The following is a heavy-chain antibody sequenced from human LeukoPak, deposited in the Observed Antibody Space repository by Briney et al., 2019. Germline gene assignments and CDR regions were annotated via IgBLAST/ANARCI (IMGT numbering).Heavy chain of an antibody. V-gene: IGHV3-21*01. J-gene: IGHJ4*02. Sequence: PGGSLRLSCAASGFTFSSYSMNWVRQAPGKGLEWVSSISSSSSYIYYADSVKGRFTISRDNAKNSLYLQMNSLRAEDTAVYYCARGADTGGSSWYLLYYFDYWGQGTLVTVSS. D-gene: IGHD6-13*01. CDR2: ISSSSSYI. CDR3: ARGADTGGSSWYLLYYFDY. CDR1: GFTFSSYS.